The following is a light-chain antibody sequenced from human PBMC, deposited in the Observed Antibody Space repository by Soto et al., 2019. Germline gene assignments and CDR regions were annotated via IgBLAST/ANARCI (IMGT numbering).Light chain of an antibody. CDR3: QVWDSSSDHVV. CDR1: NIGSKV. CDR2: SDT. V-gene: IGLV3-12*02. J-gene: IGLJ2*01. Sequence: SYELTQPHSVSVATAQMARITCGGNNIGSKVVNWCQQKPGQDPVLVIYSDTNRPSGIPERFSGPNPRKTATLIITRIEAGDEGDYNCQVWDSSSDHVVFGGGTKVTVL.